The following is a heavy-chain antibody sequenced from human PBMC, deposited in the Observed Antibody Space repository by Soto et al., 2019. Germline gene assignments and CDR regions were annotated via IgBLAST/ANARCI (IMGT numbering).Heavy chain of an antibody. CDR1: GFTFSTYA. Sequence: QVQLVESGGGVVQPGRSLRLSCAASGFTFSTYAMHWVRQAPGKGLEWMAVISYDGSVRYYADSLKGRFTISRDNSKNTLYLEMNSLRSGDTALYYCARQNSGWSYYFDYWGQGPLVTVSS. CDR2: ISYDGSVR. CDR3: ARQNSGWSYYFDY. J-gene: IGHJ4*02. D-gene: IGHD6-19*01. V-gene: IGHV3-30-3*01.